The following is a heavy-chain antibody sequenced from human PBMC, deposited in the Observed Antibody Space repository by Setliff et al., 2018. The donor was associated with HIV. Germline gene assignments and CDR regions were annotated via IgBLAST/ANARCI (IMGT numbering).Heavy chain of an antibody. CDR1: GGSFNDYY. V-gene: IGHV4-34*01. CDR3: ARGLNYYGSGSYLPLGY. D-gene: IGHD3-10*01. J-gene: IGHJ4*02. Sequence: SETLSLTCAVYGGSFNDYYWTWIRQPPGKGLEWSGEIDHSGRTKYHASLKSRVTISIDTSKNQISLKLSSVTAADTAVYYCARGLNYYGSGSYLPLGYWGQGTLVTVSS. CDR2: IDHSGRT.